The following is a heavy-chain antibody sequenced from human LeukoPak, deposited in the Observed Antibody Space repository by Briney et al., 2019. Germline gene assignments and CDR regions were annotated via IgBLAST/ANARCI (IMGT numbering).Heavy chain of an antibody. CDR2: ISYDGSNK. CDR1: GFTFSSYG. D-gene: IGHD6-13*01. Sequence: PGGSLRLSCAASGFTFSSYGMHWVRQAPGKGLEWVAVISYDGSNKYYADSVKGRFTISRDNSKNTLYLQMNSLRAEDTAVYYCAKDGAGWAADPWGQGTLVTVSS. J-gene: IGHJ5*02. CDR3: AKDGAGWAADP. V-gene: IGHV3-30*18.